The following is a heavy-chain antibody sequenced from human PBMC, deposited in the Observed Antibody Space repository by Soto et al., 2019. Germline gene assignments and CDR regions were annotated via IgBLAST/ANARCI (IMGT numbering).Heavy chain of an antibody. V-gene: IGHV1-46*01. CDR1: GYTFTSYD. CDR3: ARDPPRYSYGYLRRISPGPYGMDV. J-gene: IGHJ6*02. CDR2: INPSGGST. D-gene: IGHD5-18*01. Sequence: PGESLKISCKASGYTFTSYDRHWVGQAPGQGLEWMGIINPSGGSTSYAQKFQGRVTMTRDTSTSTVYMELSSLRSEDTAVYYCARDPPRYSYGYLRRISPGPYGMDVWGQGTTVTVSS.